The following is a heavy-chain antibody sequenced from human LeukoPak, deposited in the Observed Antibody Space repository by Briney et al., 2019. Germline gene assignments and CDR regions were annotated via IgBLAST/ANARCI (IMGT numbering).Heavy chain of an antibody. Sequence: PGRSLRLSCTGSGYAFADYAVRWVRQAPGKGLEWVGFIRSKAYGGTTEYAASVKGRFSVSRDDSKSIAYLQMNSLEIEDTAVYFCEGWEGHVPFNIWGQGTVVTVSS. J-gene: IGHJ3*02. CDR1: GYAFADYA. CDR2: IRSKAYGGTT. CDR3: EGWEGHVPFNI. D-gene: IGHD3-10*02. V-gene: IGHV3-49*04.